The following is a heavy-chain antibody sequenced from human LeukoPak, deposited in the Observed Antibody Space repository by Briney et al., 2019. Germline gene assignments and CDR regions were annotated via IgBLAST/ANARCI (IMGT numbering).Heavy chain of an antibody. CDR2: ISGSGGST. D-gene: IGHD2-2*01. J-gene: IGHJ4*02. CDR3: AYIVVVPAATTPAPGY. CDR1: GFTFSSYA. Sequence: GGSLRLSCAASGFTFSSYAMSWVRQAPGKGLEWVSAISGSGGSTYYADSVKGRFTISRDNSKNTLYLQMNSLRAEDTAVYYCAYIVVVPAATTPAPGYWGQGTLVTVSS. V-gene: IGHV3-23*01.